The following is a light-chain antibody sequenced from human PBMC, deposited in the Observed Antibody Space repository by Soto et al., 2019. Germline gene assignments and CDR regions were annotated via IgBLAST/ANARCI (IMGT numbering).Light chain of an antibody. J-gene: IGKJ4*01. V-gene: IGKV1-5*03. Sequence: DIQMTQSPSTLSASVGDRVTITCRASQSISSWLAWYKQKPGKAPKLLIYKASSLESGVPSRFSGSGSGTEFTLTIRSLKPDDFATYYCQQYNSYPSFGGGTKVDIK. CDR1: QSISSW. CDR3: QQYNSYPS. CDR2: KAS.